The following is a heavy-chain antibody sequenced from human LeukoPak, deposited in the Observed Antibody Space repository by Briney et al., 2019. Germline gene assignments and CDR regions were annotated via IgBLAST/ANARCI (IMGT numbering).Heavy chain of an antibody. V-gene: IGHV4-59*08. CDR3: ARHVSATVTYAEYFQH. CDR2: IYYSGST. J-gene: IGHJ1*01. D-gene: IGHD4-17*01. CDR1: GGSISSYY. Sequence: PSETLSLTCTVSGGSISSYYWSWIRQPPGKGLEWIGYIYYSGSTNYNPSLKSRVTISVDTSKNQFSLKLSSVTAADTAVYYCARHVSATVTYAEYFQHWGQGTLVTVSS.